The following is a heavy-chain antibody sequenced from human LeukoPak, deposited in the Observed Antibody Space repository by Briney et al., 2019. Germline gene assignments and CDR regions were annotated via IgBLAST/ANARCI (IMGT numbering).Heavy chain of an antibody. V-gene: IGHV4-59*01. Sequence: SETLSLTCTVSGGSISSYYWSWIRQPPGKGLEWIGYIYYSGSTNYNPSLKSRVTISVDTSKNQFSLKLSSVTAADTAVYYCASASYYLGWFDPWGQGTLVTVSS. D-gene: IGHD3-22*01. CDR3: ASASYYLGWFDP. CDR1: GGSISSYY. CDR2: IYYSGST. J-gene: IGHJ5*02.